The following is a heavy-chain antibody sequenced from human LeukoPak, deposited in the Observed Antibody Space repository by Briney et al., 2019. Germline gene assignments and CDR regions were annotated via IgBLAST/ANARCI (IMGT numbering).Heavy chain of an antibody. D-gene: IGHD2-15*01. J-gene: IGHJ3*02. CDR1: GFTFSDHY. CDR3: ARDSGWGYCSGGSCYDGGDAFDI. Sequence: GGSLRLSCAASGFTFSDHYMDWVRQAPGKGLEWVGRTRNKANSYTTEYAASVKGTFTISRDDAKNSLYLQMNSLKTEDTAVYYCARDSGWGYCSGGSCYDGGDAFDIWGQGTMVTVSS. V-gene: IGHV3-72*01. CDR2: TRNKANSYTT.